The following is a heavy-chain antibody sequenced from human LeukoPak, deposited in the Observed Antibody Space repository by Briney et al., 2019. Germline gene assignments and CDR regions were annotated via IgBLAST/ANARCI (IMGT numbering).Heavy chain of an antibody. V-gene: IGHV4-31*03. CDR3: ARSGKMATMPFDY. CDR2: IYYSGST. J-gene: IGHJ4*02. Sequence: SQTPSLTCTVSGGSISSGGYYWSWIRQHPGKGLEWIGYIYYSGSTYYNPSLKSRVTISVDTSKNQFSLKLSSVTAADTAVYYCARSGKMATMPFDYWGQGTLVTVSS. CDR1: GGSISSGGYY. D-gene: IGHD5-24*01.